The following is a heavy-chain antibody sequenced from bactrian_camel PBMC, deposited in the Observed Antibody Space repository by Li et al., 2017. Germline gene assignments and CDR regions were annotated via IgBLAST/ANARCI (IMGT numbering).Heavy chain of an antibody. CDR2: MYTARGTT. CDR3: AAAFSCPNGLRTLRPVY. Sequence: QLVESGGGSVQAGGSLGLSCAATGLPASTYCMTWIRQAPGKEHEGVATMYTARGTTVYTDSVKGRFTISKANAKNPLYLQMNSLEPEDTAMYYCAAAFSCPNGLRTLRPVYWGQGTQVTVS. V-gene: IGHV3S29*01. CDR1: GLPASTYC. J-gene: IGHJ4*01. D-gene: IGHD1*01.